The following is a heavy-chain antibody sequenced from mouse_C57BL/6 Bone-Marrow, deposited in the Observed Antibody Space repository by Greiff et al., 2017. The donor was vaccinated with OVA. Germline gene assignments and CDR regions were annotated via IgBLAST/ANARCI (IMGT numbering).Heavy chain of an antibody. Sequence: QVQLQQPGAELMKPGASVKLSCKATGYTFTGYWIEWVKQRPGHGLEWIGDILPGSGSTNYNEKFKGKATLTADTSSNTAYMQLSSLTTEDSAIYDCANEGYVDDWGTGTTVTVSS. CDR1: GYTFTGYW. V-gene: IGHV1-9*01. CDR2: ILPGSGST. J-gene: IGHJ1*03. CDR3: ANEGYVDD.